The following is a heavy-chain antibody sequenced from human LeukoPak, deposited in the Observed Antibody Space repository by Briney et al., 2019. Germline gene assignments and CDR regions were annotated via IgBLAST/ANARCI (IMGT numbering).Heavy chain of an antibody. J-gene: IGHJ4*02. Sequence: PSETLSLTCTVSGGSISSSSYYWGWIRQPPGKGLEWIGSIYYSGSTYYNPSLKSRVTISVDTSKNQFSLKLSSVTATDTAVYYCAREARLTHRDAMEPITAAGFARDYWGQGTLVTVSS. D-gene: IGHD6-13*01. V-gene: IGHV4-39*07. CDR1: GGSISSSSYY. CDR3: AREARLTHRDAMEPITAAGFARDY. CDR2: IYYSGST.